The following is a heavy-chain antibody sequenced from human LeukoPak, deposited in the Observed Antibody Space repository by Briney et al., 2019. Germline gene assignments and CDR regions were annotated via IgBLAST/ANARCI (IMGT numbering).Heavy chain of an antibody. CDR2: INPSGGST. V-gene: IGHV1-46*01. J-gene: IGHJ6*02. D-gene: IGHD3-10*01. Sequence: ASVKVSCKASGYTFTSYYMHWVRQAPGQGLEWMGIINPSGGSTNYAQKFQGRVTITRDTSASTAYMELSSLRSEDTAVYYCATQGSQHVYYYYGMDVWDQGTTVTVSS. CDR3: ATQGSQHVYYYYGMDV. CDR1: GYTFTSYY.